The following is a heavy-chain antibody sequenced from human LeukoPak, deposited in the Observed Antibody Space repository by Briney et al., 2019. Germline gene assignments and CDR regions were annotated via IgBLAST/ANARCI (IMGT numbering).Heavy chain of an antibody. CDR1: GGTISSYS. Sequence: SETLSLTCTVSGGTISSYSWSWIRLPPGRGLEWIGYIYYGGSTNYNPSLKSRVTISVDTSKNQFSLKLSSVTAADMAVYYCARYLGSSGANWFDPWGQGTLVTVSS. V-gene: IGHV4-59*01. D-gene: IGHD4/OR15-4a*01. CDR3: ARYLGSSGANWFDP. CDR2: IYYGGST. J-gene: IGHJ5*02.